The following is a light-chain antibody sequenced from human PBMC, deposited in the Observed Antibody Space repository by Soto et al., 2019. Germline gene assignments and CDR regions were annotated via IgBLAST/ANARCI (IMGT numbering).Light chain of an antibody. Sequence: IQMTQSPSALSASVRDRVTITCRASQSVRSWLAWYQQKPGKAPKLLIYQASTLEGGVPSRFSGSGSGTEFTLTISSLQPDDFATYYCQQYNTYPWTFGRGTKVEIK. CDR2: QAS. CDR1: QSVRSW. CDR3: QQYNTYPWT. V-gene: IGKV1-5*03. J-gene: IGKJ1*01.